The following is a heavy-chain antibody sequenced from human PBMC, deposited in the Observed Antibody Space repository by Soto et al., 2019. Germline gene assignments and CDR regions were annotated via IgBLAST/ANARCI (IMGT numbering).Heavy chain of an antibody. CDR3: AAGPATPGYSAGWYHY. V-gene: IGHV1-58*01. CDR2: IAVGSGNT. CDR1: GFSFSASA. J-gene: IGHJ4*02. Sequence: QMKLVQSGPEVKKPGTSVKVSCKASGFSFSASAVQWVRQARGQRLEWIGWIAVGSGNTNYAQEFQERVAITRDLSTSTGYMELNSLEVEDTAVYFCAAGPATPGYSAGWYHYWGQGTLVTVSS. D-gene: IGHD6-19*01.